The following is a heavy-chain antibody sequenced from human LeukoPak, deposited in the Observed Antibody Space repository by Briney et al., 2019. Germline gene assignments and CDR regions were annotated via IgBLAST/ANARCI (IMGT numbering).Heavy chain of an antibody. CDR1: GGSISSSSYY. CDR2: IYYSGST. V-gene: IGHV4-39*07. D-gene: IGHD4-17*01. CDR3: ARGPTTVTTTGRFGY. Sequence: SETLSLTCTVSGGSISSSSYYWGWIRQPPGKGLEWIGSIYYSGSTYYNPSLKSRVTISVDTSRNQFSLNLSSVTAADTAMYYCARGPTTVTTTGRFGYWGQGTLVTVSS. J-gene: IGHJ4*02.